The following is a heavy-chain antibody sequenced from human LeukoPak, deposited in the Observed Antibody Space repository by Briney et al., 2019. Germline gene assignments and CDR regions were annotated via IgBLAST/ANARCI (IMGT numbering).Heavy chain of an antibody. V-gene: IGHV3-30*18. CDR3: ANLLRWEPY. D-gene: IGHD4-23*01. CDR2: ISYDGSNK. Sequence: GGSLRLSCAASGFTFSSYGMHWVRQAPGKGLEWVAVISYDGSNKYYAGSVKGRFTISRDNSKNTLYLQMNSLRAEDTAVYYCANLLRWEPYWGQGTLVTVSS. CDR1: GFTFSSYG. J-gene: IGHJ4*02.